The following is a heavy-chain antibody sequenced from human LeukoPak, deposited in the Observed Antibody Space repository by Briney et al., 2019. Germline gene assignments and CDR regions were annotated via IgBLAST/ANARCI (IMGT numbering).Heavy chain of an antibody. CDR2: IYSGGST. CDR3: ARDLSYYDSSGYHHYFDY. Sequence: GGSLRLSCAASGFTVSGNYMSWVRQAPGKGLEWVSVIYSGGSTYYADSVKGRFTISRDNSKNTLYLQMNGLRAEDTAVYYCARDLSYYDSSGYHHYFDYWGQGTLVTVSS. D-gene: IGHD3-22*01. CDR1: GFTVSGNY. V-gene: IGHV3-66*01. J-gene: IGHJ4*02.